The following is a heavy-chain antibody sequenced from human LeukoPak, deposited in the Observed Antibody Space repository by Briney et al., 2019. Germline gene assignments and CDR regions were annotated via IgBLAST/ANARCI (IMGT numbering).Heavy chain of an antibody. J-gene: IGHJ3*02. CDR1: GGTFSSYA. V-gene: IGHV1-69*05. CDR3: ARDHLNYYDSSGRAFDI. CDR2: IIPIFGTA. D-gene: IGHD3-22*01. Sequence: GASVKVSCKASGGTFSSYAISWVRQAPGQGLEWMGGIIPIFGTANYAQKFQGRVTITTDESTSTAYMELSSLRSEDTAVYYCARDHLNYYDSSGRAFDIWGQGTMVTVSS.